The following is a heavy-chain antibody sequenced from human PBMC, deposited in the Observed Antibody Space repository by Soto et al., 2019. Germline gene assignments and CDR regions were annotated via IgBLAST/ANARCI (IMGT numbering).Heavy chain of an antibody. V-gene: IGHV3-30-3*01. Sequence: QVQLVESGGGVVQPGRSLRLSCAASGFTFSSYAMHWVRQAPGKGLEWVAVLSYDGTNQYYGDSVKGRFTMSRDDSKNTLHLQMNSLGAEATAMYFCARRGDIVVVVAPGWFDPWGQGTLVTVSS. CDR1: GFTFSSYA. J-gene: IGHJ5*02. CDR2: LSYDGTNQ. D-gene: IGHD2-15*01. CDR3: ARRGDIVVVVAPGWFDP.